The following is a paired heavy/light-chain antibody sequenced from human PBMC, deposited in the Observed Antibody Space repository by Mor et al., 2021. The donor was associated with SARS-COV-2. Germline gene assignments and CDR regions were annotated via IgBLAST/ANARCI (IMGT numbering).Light chain of an antibody. V-gene: IGLV1-44*01. CDR2: SDN. CDR1: SSNIEINT. J-gene: IGLJ3*02. Sequence: QSVLTQPPSASGTPGQRVTISCSGSSSNIEINTVNWYQQLPGTAPKLLIYSDNQRPSGVPDRFSGSKSGTSASLAISGLQSEDEADYYCAVWDDSLNGWVFGGGTKLTVL. CDR3: AVWDDSLNGWV.
Heavy chain of an antibody. J-gene: IGHJ3*02. CDR1: GFTFSSYS. Sequence: EVQLVESGGGLVKTGGSLRISCAASGFTFSSYSMNWVRQAPGKGLEWVSTISSRSTYIYYADSVMGRFTISRDNAKNLVFLQMSSLGAEDTAVYYCSRDLSLNMPRGFDIWGQGTMVTVSS. CDR2: ISSRSTYI. V-gene: IGHV3-21*01. CDR3: SRDLSLNMPRGFDI. D-gene: IGHD2-2*01.